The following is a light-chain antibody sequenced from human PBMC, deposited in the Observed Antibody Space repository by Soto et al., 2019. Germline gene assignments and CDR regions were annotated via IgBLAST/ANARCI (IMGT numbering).Light chain of an antibody. CDR1: QSTPSGY. CDR2: AVS. J-gene: IGKJ5*01. CDR3: QQRRSWQVT. V-gene: IGKV3D-20*02. Sequence: EIVFTQSPGTLSLSPGEKATLSCRASQSTPSGYLAWYQLKPGQAPRLIIFAVSTRATGIPDRFSGSGSGRDFILTISRLEPEDFAVYYCQQRRSWQVTCGQGTRREIK.